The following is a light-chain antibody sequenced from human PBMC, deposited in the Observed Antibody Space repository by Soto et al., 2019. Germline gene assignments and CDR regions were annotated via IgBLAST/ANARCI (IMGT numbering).Light chain of an antibody. CDR1: PSVSSTY. CDR2: GAS. V-gene: IGKV3-20*01. CDR3: QQYSNSRRT. J-gene: IGKJ4*01. Sequence: EIVLTQSPGTLSLSPGERATLSCRASPSVSSTYLAWYQQKPDQAPRLIIYGASSRATGITDRFSGSGSGTDFTLTISRLEPEDFAMYYCQQYSNSRRTFGGGTKVEIK.